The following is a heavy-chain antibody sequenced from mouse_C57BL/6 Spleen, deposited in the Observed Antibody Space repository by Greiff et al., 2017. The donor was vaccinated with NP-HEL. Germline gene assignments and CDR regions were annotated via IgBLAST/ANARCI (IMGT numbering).Heavy chain of an antibody. J-gene: IGHJ1*03. CDR2: ISYSGST. V-gene: IGHV3-8*01. CDR1: GYSITSDY. Sequence: EVKLMESGPGLAKPSQTLSLTCSVTGYSITSDYWTWIRKFPGNKLEYMGYISYSGSTYYNPSLKSQISITRDTSKNQYYLQLNSVTTEDTATYYCARRTGTWGYFDVWGTGTTVTVSS. D-gene: IGHD4-1*01. CDR3: ARRTGTWGYFDV.